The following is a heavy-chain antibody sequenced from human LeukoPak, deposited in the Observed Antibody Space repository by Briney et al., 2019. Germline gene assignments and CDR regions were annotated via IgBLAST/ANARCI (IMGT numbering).Heavy chain of an antibody. CDR1: GGSISSYY. Sequence: PSETLSLTCTVSGGSISSYYWSWIRQPPGKGLEWIGEIFHRGIPNYNPSFESRVTMSVDTSKNQLSLNLNSVTAADTAVYYCARVMGASWFFYLDVWGKGTTVTVSS. J-gene: IGHJ6*03. CDR3: ARVMGASWFFYLDV. V-gene: IGHV4-59*12. D-gene: IGHD3-16*02. CDR2: IFHRGIP.